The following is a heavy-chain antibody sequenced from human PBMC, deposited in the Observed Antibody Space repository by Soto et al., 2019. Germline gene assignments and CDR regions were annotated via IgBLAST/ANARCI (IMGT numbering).Heavy chain of an antibody. CDR1: GGSFSGYY. D-gene: IGHD3-3*01. V-gene: IGHV4-34*01. Sequence: SETLSLTCAVYGGSFSGYYWSWIRQPPGKGLEWIGEINHSGSTNYNPSLKSRVTISVDTSKNQFSLKLSSVTAADTAVYYCARGGRYYASWSGYYEFGYYMDVWGKGTTVTVSS. CDR3: ARGGRYYASWSGYYEFGYYMDV. J-gene: IGHJ6*03. CDR2: INHSGST.